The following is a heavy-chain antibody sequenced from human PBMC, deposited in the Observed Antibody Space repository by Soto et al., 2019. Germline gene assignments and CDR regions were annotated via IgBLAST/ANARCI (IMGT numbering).Heavy chain of an antibody. J-gene: IGHJ5*02. D-gene: IGHD6-6*01. Sequence: QVQLVQSGAEVKKPGSSVKVSCKASGGTFSSYPITWVRQAPGQGLEWMGGIIPMFGTANYAQKFQGRVTXXAXEXMSTAYIELSSLRSEDTAVYYCARVPSSSSGYWFDPWGQGTLVTVSS. CDR1: GGTFSSYP. V-gene: IGHV1-69*12. CDR3: ARVPSSSSGYWFDP. CDR2: IIPMFGTA.